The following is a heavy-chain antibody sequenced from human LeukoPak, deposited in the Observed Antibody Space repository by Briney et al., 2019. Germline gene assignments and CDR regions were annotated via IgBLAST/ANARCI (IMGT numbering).Heavy chain of an antibody. V-gene: IGHV3-30-3*01. Sequence: GGSLRLSCAASGFTFSSYAMHWVRQAPGKGLEWVAVISYDGSNKYYADSVRGRFTISRDNSKNTLYLQMNSLRAEDTAVYYCARDPPGGYWGQGTLVTVSS. CDR2: ISYDGSNK. CDR1: GFTFSSYA. J-gene: IGHJ4*02. D-gene: IGHD3-10*01. CDR3: ARDPPGGY.